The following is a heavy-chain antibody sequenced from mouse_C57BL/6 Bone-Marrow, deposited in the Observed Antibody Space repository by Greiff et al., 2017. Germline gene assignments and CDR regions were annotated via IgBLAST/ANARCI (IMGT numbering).Heavy chain of an antibody. J-gene: IGHJ3*01. V-gene: IGHV1-15*01. CDR3: TRRGDGYDGAWFAY. CDR1: GYTFTDYE. D-gene: IGHD2-2*01. CDR2: IDPETGGT. Sequence: VQLQQSGAELVRPGASVTLSCKASGYTFTDYEMHWVKQTPVHGLEWIGAIDPETGGTAYNQKFKGKAILTADKSSSTAYMELRSLTSEDSAAYYCTRRGDGYDGAWFAYWGQGTLVTVSA.